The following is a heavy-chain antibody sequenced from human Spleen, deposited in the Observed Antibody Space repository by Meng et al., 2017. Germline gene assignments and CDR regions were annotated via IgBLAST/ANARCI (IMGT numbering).Heavy chain of an antibody. CDR3: ARDEDISAAGKLFGDY. J-gene: IGHJ4*02. V-gene: IGHV1-18*01. CDR2: ISAYNGDT. CDR1: GYTFTNHG. D-gene: IGHD6-13*01. Sequence: LVEFGAGLKKPGASVKVSCKASGYTFTNHGSSWVRQVPGQGLEWMAWISAYNGDTKYPQKLQGRVTVTGDTSISTAYMELSGLRSDDTAMYYCARDEDISAAGKLFGDYWGQGTLVTVSS.